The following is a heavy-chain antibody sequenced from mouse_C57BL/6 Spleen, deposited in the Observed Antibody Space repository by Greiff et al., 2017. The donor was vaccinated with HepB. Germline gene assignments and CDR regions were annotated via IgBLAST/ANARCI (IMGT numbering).Heavy chain of an antibody. D-gene: IGHD2-3*01. CDR1: GFTFSDYG. V-gene: IGHV5-15*01. CDR2: ISNLAYSI. Sequence: EVMLVESGGGLVQPGGSLKLSCAASGFTFSDYGMAWVRQAPRKGPEWVAFISNLAYSIYYADTVTGRFTISRENAKNTLYLEMSSLRSEDTAMYYCARQGDGYTYAMDYWGQGTSVTVSS. CDR3: ARQGDGYTYAMDY. J-gene: IGHJ4*01.